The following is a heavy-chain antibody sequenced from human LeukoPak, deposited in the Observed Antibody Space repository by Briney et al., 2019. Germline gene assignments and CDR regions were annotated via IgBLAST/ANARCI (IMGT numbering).Heavy chain of an antibody. CDR3: AREGDWDSSGYYGVDY. J-gene: IGHJ4*02. CDR2: ISYDGSNK. CDR1: GFTFSSYA. Sequence: PGGSLRLSCAASGFTFSSYAMHWVRQAPGKGLEWVAVISYDGSNKYYADSVKGRFTISRDNSKNTLYLQMNSLRAEDTAVYYCAREGDWDSSGYYGVDYWGQGTLVTVSS. D-gene: IGHD3-22*01. V-gene: IGHV3-30-3*01.